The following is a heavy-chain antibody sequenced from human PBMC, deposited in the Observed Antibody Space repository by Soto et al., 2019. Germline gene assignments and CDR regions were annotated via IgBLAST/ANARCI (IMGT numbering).Heavy chain of an antibody. D-gene: IGHD3-9*01. CDR2: INESGAT. J-gene: IGHJ6*02. V-gene: IGHV4-34*01. CDR3: ARASLLTGQDDKYFALDV. CDR1: GGSFRHSL. Sequence: SETLSLTCAVYGGSFRHSLWGWIRQSPWQGLEWIGEINESGATNYISSLKSRVSISIDTSRNQFSLKLNSVTTADTAVYYCARASLLTGQDDKYFALDVWGQGTTDTGSS.